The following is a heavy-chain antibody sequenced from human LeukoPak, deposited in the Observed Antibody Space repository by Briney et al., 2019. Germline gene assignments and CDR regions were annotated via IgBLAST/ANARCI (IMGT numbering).Heavy chain of an antibody. V-gene: IGHV3-7*01. D-gene: IGHD3-22*01. J-gene: IGHJ4*02. Sequence: GGSLRLSCAPSGFTFSHYWISWVRQAPGKGLEWVANIKEDGSEEYYVDSVKGRFTISRDNAKNSLSLQVNSLRAEDTAVYYCARSRSGYYEDYWGQGTLVTVSS. CDR1: GFTFSHYW. CDR3: ARSRSGYYEDY. CDR2: IKEDGSEE.